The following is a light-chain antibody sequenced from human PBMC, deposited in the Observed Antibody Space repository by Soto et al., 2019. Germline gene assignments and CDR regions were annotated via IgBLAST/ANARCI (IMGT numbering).Light chain of an antibody. J-gene: IGLJ2*01. CDR2: QDN. CDR3: QAWDSSTVV. CDR1: KLGDKY. V-gene: IGLV3-1*01. Sequence: SYELTQPPSVSVSPGQTASITCSGDKLGDKYAFWYQQRPGQSPVLVIYQDNKRPSGIPERFSGSNSGNTATLTISGTQAMDEADYSCQAWDSSTVVFGGGTKVTVL.